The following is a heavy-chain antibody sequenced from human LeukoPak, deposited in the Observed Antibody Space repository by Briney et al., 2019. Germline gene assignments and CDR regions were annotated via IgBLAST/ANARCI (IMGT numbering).Heavy chain of an antibody. Sequence: SETLSLTCTVSGGSIGTYYWSWIRQPPGKGLEWIGYIYYNGYTNYNPSLKSRVTISVDTSKNQFSLKLSSVTAADTAVYYCARLTWYYYYYYMDVWGKGTTVTISS. CDR2: IYYNGYT. CDR1: GGSIGTYY. J-gene: IGHJ6*03. CDR3: ARLTWYYYYYYMDV. V-gene: IGHV4-59*12.